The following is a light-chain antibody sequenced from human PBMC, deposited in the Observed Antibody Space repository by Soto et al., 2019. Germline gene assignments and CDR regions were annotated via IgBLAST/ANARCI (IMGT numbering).Light chain of an antibody. Sequence: QSELTQPASVSGSPGQSIAISCTGTSSDVGAYNSVSWYQQYPGKAPKLMIHDVSNRPSGVSNRFSGSKSGSTASLTISGLQAEDEADYYCSSYTSSSSYVFGSETKVTVL. CDR3: SSYTSSSSYV. J-gene: IGLJ1*01. CDR1: SSDVGAYNS. V-gene: IGLV2-14*01. CDR2: DVS.